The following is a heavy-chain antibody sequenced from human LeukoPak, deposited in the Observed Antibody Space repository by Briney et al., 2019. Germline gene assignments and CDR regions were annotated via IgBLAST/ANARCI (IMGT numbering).Heavy chain of an antibody. Sequence: PSETLSLTCAVYGGSFSGYYWSWIRQPPGKGLEWIGEINHSGSTNYNPSLKSRVTISVDTSKNQFSLKLSSVTAADTAVYYCARSSSWYSTDYWGQGTLVTVSS. J-gene: IGHJ4*02. CDR1: GGSFSGYY. CDR2: INHSGST. CDR3: ARSSSWYSTDY. V-gene: IGHV4-34*01. D-gene: IGHD6-13*01.